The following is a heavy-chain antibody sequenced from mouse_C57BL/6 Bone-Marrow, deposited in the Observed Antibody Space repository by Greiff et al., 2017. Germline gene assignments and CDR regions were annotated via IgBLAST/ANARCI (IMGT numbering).Heavy chain of an antibody. CDR3: AREEITTVPYFDV. CDR2: IDPSDSYT. D-gene: IGHD1-1*01. J-gene: IGHJ1*03. V-gene: IGHV1-69*01. Sequence: QVHVKQPGAELVMPGASVKLSCKASGYTFTSYWMHWVKQRPGQGLEWIGEIDPSDSYTKYNQKFKGKSTLTVDKSSSTAYMQLSSLTSEDSAVYYCAREEITTVPYFDVWGTGTTVTVSS. CDR1: GYTFTSYW.